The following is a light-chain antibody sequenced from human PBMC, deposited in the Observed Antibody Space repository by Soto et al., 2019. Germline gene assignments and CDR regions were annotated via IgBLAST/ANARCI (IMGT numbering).Light chain of an antibody. Sequence: EIVLTQSPATLSLSPWERATLSCRASQSVSSYLAWYQQKPGQAPRLLIYDASNRATGIPARFSGSGSGTDFTLTISSLEPEDFAVYYCQQRSNWRWTFGQGTKVDIK. CDR3: QQRSNWRWT. CDR2: DAS. V-gene: IGKV3-11*01. CDR1: QSVSSY. J-gene: IGKJ1*01.